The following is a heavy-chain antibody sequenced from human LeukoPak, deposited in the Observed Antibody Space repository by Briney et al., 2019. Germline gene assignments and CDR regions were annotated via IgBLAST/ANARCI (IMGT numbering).Heavy chain of an antibody. J-gene: IGHJ4*02. CDR1: GGSINSSSYY. CDR2: IYYSGTS. CDR3: ARQEGGAARGNFDY. V-gene: IGHV4-39*01. D-gene: IGHD6-6*01. Sequence: SETLSLTCTVSGGSINSSSYYWGWIRQPPGKGLEWFGSIYYSGTSYYNPSLKSRVTISVDTSKNQFSLKLTSVTAADTAVYYCARQEGGAARGNFDYWGQGTLVTVSS.